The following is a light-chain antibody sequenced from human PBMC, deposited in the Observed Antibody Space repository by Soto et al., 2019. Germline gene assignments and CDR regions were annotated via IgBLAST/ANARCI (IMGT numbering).Light chain of an antibody. V-gene: IGLV2-14*01. J-gene: IGLJ2*01. CDR1: SSDVGAYNY. CDR3: SSYTSSSTVV. CDR2: DVS. Sequence: QSALTQPASVSGSPGQSITISCTGTSSDVGAYNYVSWYQQHPGKVPKLMIYDVSNRPSGVSNRFSGSKSGNTASLTISGLQAEDEADYYCSSYTSSSTVVFGGGTQLTAL.